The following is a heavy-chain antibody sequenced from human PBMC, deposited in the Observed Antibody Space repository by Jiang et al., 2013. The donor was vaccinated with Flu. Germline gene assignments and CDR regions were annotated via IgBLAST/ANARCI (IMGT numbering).Heavy chain of an antibody. CDR2: IYYSGST. CDR3: ARVRLYYYGMDV. J-gene: IGHJ6*02. Sequence: GPGLVKPSETLSLTCTVSGGSVSSGSYYWSWIRQPPGKGLEWIGYIYYSGSTNYNPSLKSRVTISVDTSKNQFSLKLSSVTAADTAVYYCARVRLYYYGMDVWGQGTTVTVSS. V-gene: IGHV4-61*01. CDR1: GGSVSSGSYY.